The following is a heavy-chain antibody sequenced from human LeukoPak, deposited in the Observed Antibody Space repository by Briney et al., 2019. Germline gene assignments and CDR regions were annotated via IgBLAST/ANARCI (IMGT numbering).Heavy chain of an antibody. J-gene: IGHJ4*02. CDR1: GFTFSSYS. CDR2: ISSSSSYI. D-gene: IGHD6-13*01. Sequence: GGSLRLSCAASGFTFSSYSMNWVRQAPGKGLEWVSSISSSSSYIYYADSVKGRFTISRDNAKNSLYLQMNSLRAEDTAVYYCARGGAAAGQGDYWGQGTLVTVSS. V-gene: IGHV3-21*01. CDR3: ARGGAAAGQGDY.